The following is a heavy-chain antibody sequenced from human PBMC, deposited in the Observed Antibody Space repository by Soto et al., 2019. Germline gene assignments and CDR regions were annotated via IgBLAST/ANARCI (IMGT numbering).Heavy chain of an antibody. V-gene: IGHV4-30-2*01. J-gene: IGHJ4*02. Sequence: PSETLSLTCAVSGGSIDSGAFSLSWIRQPPGRGLEWIGYVTHSGTAYSIPSLNGRLTLSVDSSQTQFSLKLTSVTAADSAFYYCARIHWAQSSLDYWGRGILVTVSS. CDR3: ARIHWAQSSLDY. CDR1: GGSIDSGAFS. CDR2: VTHSGTA. D-gene: IGHD6-19*01.